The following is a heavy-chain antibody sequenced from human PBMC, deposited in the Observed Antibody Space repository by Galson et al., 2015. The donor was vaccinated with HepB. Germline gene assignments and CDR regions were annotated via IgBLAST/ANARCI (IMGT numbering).Heavy chain of an antibody. V-gene: IGHV3-33*01. D-gene: IGHD2-2*02. CDR3: ARDRYCSSTSCYTNGSDRRYNWFDP. CDR1: GFTFSSYG. Sequence: SLRLSCAASGFTFSSYGMHWVRQAPGKGLEWVAVIWYDGSNKYYADSVKGRFTISRDNSKNTLYLQMNSLRAEDTAVYYCARDRYCSSTSCYTNGSDRRYNWFDPWGQGTLVTVSS. CDR2: IWYDGSNK. J-gene: IGHJ5*02.